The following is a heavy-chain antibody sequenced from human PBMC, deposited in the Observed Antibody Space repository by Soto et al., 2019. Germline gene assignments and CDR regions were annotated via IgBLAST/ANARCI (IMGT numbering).Heavy chain of an antibody. V-gene: IGHV2-5*02. CDR3: AHVGDVGQLLAPPFDY. CDR1: GFSLSTSAVG. CDR2: IYWDDDK. D-gene: IGHD6-13*01. J-gene: IGHJ4*02. Sequence: QITLKESGPSLVKPIQTLTLTCTFSGFSLSTSAVGVGWIRQPPGKALEWLALIYWDDDKRYSPSLKSRLTITKDTSKNQVVLTMTNMDPVDTATYYCAHVGDVGQLLAPPFDYWGQGTLVTVSS.